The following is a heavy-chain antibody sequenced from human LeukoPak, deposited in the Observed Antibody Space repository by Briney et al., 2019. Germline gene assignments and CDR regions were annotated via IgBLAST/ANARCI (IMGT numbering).Heavy chain of an antibody. CDR2: INHSGST. Sequence: SETLSLTCAVYGGSFSGYYWSWIRQPPGKGLEWIGEINHSGSTNYNPSLKSRVTISVDTSKNQFSLKLSSVTAADTAVYYCARERGGLTTVTTYFDYWGQGTLVTVSS. CDR1: GGSFSGYY. D-gene: IGHD4-17*01. V-gene: IGHV4-34*01. J-gene: IGHJ4*02. CDR3: ARERGGLTTVTTYFDY.